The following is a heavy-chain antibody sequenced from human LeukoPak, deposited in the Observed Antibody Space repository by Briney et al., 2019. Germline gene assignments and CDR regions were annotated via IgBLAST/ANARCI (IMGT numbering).Heavy chain of an antibody. D-gene: IGHD6-13*01. J-gene: IGHJ5*02. CDR1: GGSISSSNW. CDR3: ARERRGIAAAGWFDP. CDR2: IYHSGGT. V-gene: IGHV4-4*02. Sequence: PSGTLSLTCAVSGGSISSSNWWSWVRQPPGKGLEWIGEIYHSGGTYYNPSLKSRVTISVDTSKNQFSLKLSSVTAADTAVYYCARERRGIAAAGWFDPWGQGTLVTVSS.